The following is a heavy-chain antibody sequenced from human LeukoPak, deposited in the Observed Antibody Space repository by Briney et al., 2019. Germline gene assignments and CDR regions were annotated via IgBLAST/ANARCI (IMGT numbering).Heavy chain of an antibody. CDR2: ISGSGGST. CDR3: ARDLPYSSSWYVD. J-gene: IGHJ4*02. V-gene: IGHV3-23*01. CDR1: GFTFSSYA. Sequence: PGGSLRLSCAASGFTFSSYAMSWVRQAPGKGLEWVSAISGSGGSTYYADSVKGRFTISRDNSKNTLYLQMNSRRAEETAVYYCARDLPYSSSWYVDWGQGTLVTVSS. D-gene: IGHD6-13*01.